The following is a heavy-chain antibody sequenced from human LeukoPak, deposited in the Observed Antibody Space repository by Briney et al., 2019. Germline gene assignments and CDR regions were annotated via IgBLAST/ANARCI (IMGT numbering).Heavy chain of an antibody. CDR1: GFTFSNYN. D-gene: IGHD6-25*01. J-gene: IGHJ4*02. CDR2: IRYDGSNK. Sequence: GGSLRLSCVGSGFTFSNYNMIWVRQAPGKGLEWVAFIRYDGSNKYYADSVKGRFTISRDNSKNTLYLQMNSLRAEDTAVYYCAKDPAKATYYFDYWGQGTLVTVSS. CDR3: AKDPAKATYYFDY. V-gene: IGHV3-30*02.